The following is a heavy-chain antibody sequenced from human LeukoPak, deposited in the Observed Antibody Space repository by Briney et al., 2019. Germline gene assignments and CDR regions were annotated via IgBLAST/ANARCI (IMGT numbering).Heavy chain of an antibody. J-gene: IGHJ4*02. CDR3: ARRGSSGWYGY. Sequence: SETLSLTCTVSGGSISSFYWSWIRQPPGKGLEWIGYIYYTGSTNYNSSLKSRVTISVDTSKNQFSLKLSSVTAADTAVYYCARRGSSGWYGYWGQGTLVTVSS. D-gene: IGHD6-19*01. CDR2: IYYTGST. V-gene: IGHV4-59*12. CDR1: GGSISSFY.